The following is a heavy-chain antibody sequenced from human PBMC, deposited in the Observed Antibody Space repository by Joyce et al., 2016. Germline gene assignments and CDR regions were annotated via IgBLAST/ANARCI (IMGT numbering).Heavy chain of an antibody. Sequence: QVQLVQSGAEVKKPGASVKVSCKASGYTFTNYDINWVRQAPGQGLEWMGLMNPDSGNTGYAQKFQGRVSLTRNTAITTAYMELYSLTSEDTAVYYCVRNPPHTGYFDPWGQGTLVTVSS. D-gene: IGHD6-25*01. V-gene: IGHV1-8*01. CDR1: GYTFTNYD. CDR3: VRNPPHTGYFDP. CDR2: MNPDSGNT. J-gene: IGHJ5*02.